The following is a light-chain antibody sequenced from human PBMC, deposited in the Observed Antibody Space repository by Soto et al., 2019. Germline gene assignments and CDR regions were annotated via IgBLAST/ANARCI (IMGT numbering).Light chain of an antibody. J-gene: IGLJ1*01. V-gene: IGLV3-1*01. CDR1: KLGDKY. CDR2: QDS. Sequence: SYELTQPPSVSVSPGQTASITCSGDKLGDKYACWYQQKPGQSPVLVIYQDSKRPSGIPERFSGSNSGNTATLTISGTQAMDWADYYCQAWDSSTASYVFGTGTKVTVL. CDR3: QAWDSSTASYV.